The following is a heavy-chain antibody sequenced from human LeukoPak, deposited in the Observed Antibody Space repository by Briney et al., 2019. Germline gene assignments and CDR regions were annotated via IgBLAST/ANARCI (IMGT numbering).Heavy chain of an antibody. D-gene: IGHD4-11*01. V-gene: IGHV4-38-2*02. CDR1: GYSISNGYN. Sequence: SETLSLTCTVSGYSISNGYNWGWVRQPPGKGLECIGSISHTGSTYYNPSLESRVTISLDTSNIQFSLELSSVTAADTAVYYCARTYINFSNYFDPWGQGSLVTVSS. CDR2: ISHTGST. J-gene: IGHJ5*02. CDR3: ARTYINFSNYFDP.